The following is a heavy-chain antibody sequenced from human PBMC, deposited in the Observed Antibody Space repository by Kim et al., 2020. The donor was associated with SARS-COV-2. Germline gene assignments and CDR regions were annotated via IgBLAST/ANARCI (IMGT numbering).Heavy chain of an antibody. V-gene: IGHV3-21*01. CDR3: ARGGSCSATSCPLPDS. D-gene: IGHD2-2*01. J-gene: IGHJ5*02. Sequence: YADSLKGRFTISRDNTKNALFLQMNSLRAEDTAVYYCARGGSCSATSCPLPDSWGQGTLVTVSS.